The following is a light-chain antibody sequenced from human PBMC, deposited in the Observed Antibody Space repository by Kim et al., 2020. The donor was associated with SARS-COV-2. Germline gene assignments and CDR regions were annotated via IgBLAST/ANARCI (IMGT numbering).Light chain of an antibody. J-gene: IGKJ1*01. V-gene: IGKV1-39*01. CDR1: QTISTY. CDR2: AAS. CDR3: QQSYSTLWS. Sequence: AAVGDRVTITCRASQTISTYLNWYQQKPGQSPTLLIYAASSLESGVPSRFSGSGSGTDFTLTISDLQPEDSATFYCQQSYSTLWSFGQGTKVDIK.